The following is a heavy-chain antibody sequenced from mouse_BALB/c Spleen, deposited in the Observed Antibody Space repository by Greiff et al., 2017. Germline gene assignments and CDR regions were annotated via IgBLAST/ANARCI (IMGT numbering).Heavy chain of an antibody. J-gene: IGHJ3*01. V-gene: IGHV1S81*02. CDR2: INPSNGGT. Sequence: VQLQQSGAELVKPGASVKLSCKASGYTFTSYYMYWVKQRPGQGLEWIGEINPSNGGTNFNEKFKSKATLTVDKSSSTAYMQLSSLTSEDSAVYYCTREGIYYDYDEGAWFAYWGQGTLVTVSA. D-gene: IGHD2-4*01. CDR1: GYTFTSYY. CDR3: TREGIYYDYDEGAWFAY.